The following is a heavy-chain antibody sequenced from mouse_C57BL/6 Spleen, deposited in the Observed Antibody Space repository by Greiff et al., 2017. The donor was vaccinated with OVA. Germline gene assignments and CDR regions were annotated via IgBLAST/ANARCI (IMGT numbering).Heavy chain of an antibody. Sequence: DVKLVESGGDLVKPGGSLKLSCAASGFTFSSYGMSWVRQTPDKRLEWVATISSGGSYTYYPDSVKGRFTISRDNAKNTLYLQMRSLKSGDTAMYYCARHHSNSAWFAYWGQGTLVTVSA. D-gene: IGHD2-5*01. J-gene: IGHJ3*01. CDR1: GFTFSSYG. CDR3: ARHHSNSAWFAY. V-gene: IGHV5-6*02. CDR2: ISSGGSYT.